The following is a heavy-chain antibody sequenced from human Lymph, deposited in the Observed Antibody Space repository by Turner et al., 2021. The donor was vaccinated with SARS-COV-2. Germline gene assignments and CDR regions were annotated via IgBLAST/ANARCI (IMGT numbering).Heavy chain of an antibody. V-gene: IGHV3-33*01. J-gene: IGHJ4*02. D-gene: IGHD3-22*01. CDR3: ARETYYSDRRPLDY. Sequence: QVQLVESGGGGVQPGRSLRLVCAASGFTFSSCGMHWVRQVPGKGLEWVAVIWNDGSNKYDAESVKGRFTISRDNSKNTLYLQMNSLRAEDTAVYYCARETYYSDRRPLDYWGQGTLVTVSS. CDR2: IWNDGSNK. CDR1: GFTFSSCG.